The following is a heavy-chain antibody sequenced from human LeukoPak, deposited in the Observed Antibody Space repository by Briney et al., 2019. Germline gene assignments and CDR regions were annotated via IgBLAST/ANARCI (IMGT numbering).Heavy chain of an antibody. D-gene: IGHD3-22*01. CDR2: INHSGST. V-gene: IGHV4-34*01. J-gene: IGHJ4*02. CDR1: GGSLSGYY. CDR3: ARGLGEDRDSSGYYHLDY. Sequence: SETLSLTCAVYGGSLSGYYWSWIRQPPGKGLGWIGEINHSGSTNYNPSLKSRVTISVDTSKNQFSLKLSSVTAADTAVYYCARGLGEDRDSSGYYHLDYWGQGTLVTVSS.